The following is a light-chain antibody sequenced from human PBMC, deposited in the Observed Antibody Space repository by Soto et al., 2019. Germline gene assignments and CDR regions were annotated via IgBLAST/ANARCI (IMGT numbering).Light chain of an antibody. Sequence: EIVLTQSPGTMSLSPGERATLSCRASQSVSNNWLAWYQQKPGQAPRLLIYGASSRATGIADRFSGSGSGTDFTLTISRLEPEDFALYYCQQYGSSPTTFGRGTKV. J-gene: IGKJ1*01. CDR2: GAS. CDR3: QQYGSSPTT. V-gene: IGKV3-20*01. CDR1: QSVSNNW.